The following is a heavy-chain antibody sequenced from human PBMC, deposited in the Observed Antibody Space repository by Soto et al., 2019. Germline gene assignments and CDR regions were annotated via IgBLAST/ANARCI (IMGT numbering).Heavy chain of an antibody. CDR3: ARRPGYSSGWYIYYYGMDV. J-gene: IGHJ6*02. CDR1: GGSFSGYY. D-gene: IGHD6-19*01. CDR2: INHSGST. V-gene: IGHV4-34*01. Sequence: KPSETLSLTCAVYGGSFSGYYWSWIRQPPGKGLEWIGEINHSGSTNYNPSLKSRVTISVDTSKDQFSLKLSSVTAADTAVYYCARRPGYSSGWYIYYYGMDVWGQGTTVTVPS.